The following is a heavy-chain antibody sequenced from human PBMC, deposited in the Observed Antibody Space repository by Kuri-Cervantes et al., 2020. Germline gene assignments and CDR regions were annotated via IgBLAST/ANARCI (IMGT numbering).Heavy chain of an antibody. Sequence: GESLKISCAASGFTFSSYGMHWVRQAPGKGLEWVAVISYDGSNKYYADSVKGRFTIPRDNSKNTLYLQMNSLRAEDTAVYYCALYDSSGYFGFAYWGQGTLVTVSS. V-gene: IGHV3-30*03. J-gene: IGHJ4*02. CDR1: GFTFSSYG. CDR2: ISYDGSNK. D-gene: IGHD3-22*01. CDR3: ALYDSSGYFGFAY.